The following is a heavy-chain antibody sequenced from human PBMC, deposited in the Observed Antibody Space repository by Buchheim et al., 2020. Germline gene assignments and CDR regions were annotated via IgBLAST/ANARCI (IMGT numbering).Heavy chain of an antibody. D-gene: IGHD1-20*01. CDR3: ARDFITGTYDYYYGMDV. J-gene: IGHJ6*02. CDR2: INPNSGGT. V-gene: IGHV1-2*04. CDR1: GYTFTGYY. Sequence: QVQLVQSGAEVKKPGASVKVSCKASGYTFTGYYMHWVRQAPGQGLEWMGWINPNSGGTNYAQKFQGWVTMTRDTSIRTAYMELSRLRSDDTAVYYCARDFITGTYDYYYGMDVWGQGTT.